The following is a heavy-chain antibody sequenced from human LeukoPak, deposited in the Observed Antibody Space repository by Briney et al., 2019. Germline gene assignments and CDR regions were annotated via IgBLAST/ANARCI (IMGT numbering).Heavy chain of an antibody. D-gene: IGHD3-10*01. CDR2: IYHSGST. Sequence: SETLSLTCTVSGYSISSGYYWGWIRQPPGKGLEWIGSIYHSGSTYYNPSLKSRVTISVDTSKNQFSLKLSSVTAADTAVYYCARDRPEASLWFGESRGDWFDPWGQGTLVTVSS. CDR3: ARDRPEASLWFGESRGDWFDP. CDR1: GYSISSGYY. V-gene: IGHV4-38-2*02. J-gene: IGHJ5*02.